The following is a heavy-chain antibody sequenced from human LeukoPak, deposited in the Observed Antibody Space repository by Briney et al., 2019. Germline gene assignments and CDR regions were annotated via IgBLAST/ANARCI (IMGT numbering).Heavy chain of an antibody. Sequence: ASVKLSCKASGYTFTNYGISWVRQAPGQGLEWMGWISVYNGNTNYAENLQGRVTVTTDTSTNTAYTELRSLRSDDTAVYYCARDLRSGSFPPPFDYWGQGTLVTVSS. CDR2: ISVYNGNT. D-gene: IGHD5-12*01. CDR3: ARDLRSGSFPPPFDY. CDR1: GYTFTNYG. V-gene: IGHV1-18*04. J-gene: IGHJ4*02.